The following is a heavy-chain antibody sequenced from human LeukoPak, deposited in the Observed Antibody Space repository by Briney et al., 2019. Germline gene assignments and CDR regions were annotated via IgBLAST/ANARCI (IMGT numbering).Heavy chain of an antibody. CDR1: GGSFSGYY. D-gene: IGHD2-15*01. Sequence: PSETLSLTCAVYGGSFSGYYWSWIRQPPGKGLEWIGEINHSGSTNYNPSLKSRVTISVDTPKNQFSLKLSSVTAADTAVYYCAREGFGYCSGGSCTRSYFDYWGQGTLVTVSS. V-gene: IGHV4-34*01. CDR2: INHSGST. J-gene: IGHJ4*02. CDR3: AREGFGYCSGGSCTRSYFDY.